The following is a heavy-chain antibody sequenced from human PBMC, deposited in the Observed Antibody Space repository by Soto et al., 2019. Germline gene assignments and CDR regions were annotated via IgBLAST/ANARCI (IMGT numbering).Heavy chain of an antibody. J-gene: IGHJ6*02. CDR2: IYYSGST. CDR1: GGSISSGGYY. V-gene: IGHV4-31*03. Sequence: PSETLSLTCTVSGGSISSGGYYWSWIRQHPGKGLEWIGYIYYSGSTYYNPSLKSRVTISVDTSKNQFSLKLSSVTAADTAVYYCARDQVVIIPTYYYYGMDVWGQGTTATVSS. D-gene: IGHD3-3*01. CDR3: ARDQVVIIPTYYYYGMDV.